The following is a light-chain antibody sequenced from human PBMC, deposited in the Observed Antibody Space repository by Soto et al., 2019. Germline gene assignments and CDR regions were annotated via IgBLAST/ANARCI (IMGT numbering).Light chain of an antibody. CDR1: QSISSY. Sequence: DIQMTQSPSSLSASVGDRVTITCRASQSISSYLNWYQQKPGKAPKLLIYAASSLQRGVPSRFSGSGSETDFTLNISSLQPEDFATYYSQQSYSTLWTFGQGTKVEIK. V-gene: IGKV1-39*01. J-gene: IGKJ1*01. CDR3: QQSYSTLWT. CDR2: AAS.